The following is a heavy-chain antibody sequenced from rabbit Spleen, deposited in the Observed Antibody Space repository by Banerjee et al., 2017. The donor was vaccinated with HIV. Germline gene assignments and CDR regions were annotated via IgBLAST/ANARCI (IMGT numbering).Heavy chain of an antibody. Sequence: QEQLVESGGGLVQPGGSLKLSCKASGFDFSAYGVTWVRQAPGKGLEWIGYIDPLFDNTYYASWVNGRFTISRSTSLNTVTLQMTSLTAADTATYFCARDGTGGSYFALWGPGTLVTVS. CDR3: ARDGTGGSYFAL. V-gene: IGHV1S47*01. CDR2: IDPLFDNT. CDR1: GFDFSAYG. D-gene: IGHD8-1*01. J-gene: IGHJ4*01.